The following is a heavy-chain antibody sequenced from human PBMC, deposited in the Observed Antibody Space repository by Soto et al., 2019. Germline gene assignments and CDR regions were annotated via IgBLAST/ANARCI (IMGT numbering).Heavy chain of an antibody. Sequence: RSLTCTVSGCSINNYYLSWIRQSPGKGLEWIGYIYYSETTNYNPSLKSRVTISIDRSENQFSLKVSSVTAADTAVYFCTRATYYRYYFDVWGHGTLVTVSS. D-gene: IGHD3-10*01. J-gene: IGHJ4*01. CDR2: IYYSETT. V-gene: IGHV4-59*01. CDR1: GCSINNYY. CDR3: TRATYYRYYFDV.